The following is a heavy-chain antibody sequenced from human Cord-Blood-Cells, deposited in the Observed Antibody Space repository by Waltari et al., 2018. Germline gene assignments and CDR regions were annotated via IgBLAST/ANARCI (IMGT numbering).Heavy chain of an antibody. V-gene: IGHV3-15*01. D-gene: IGHD4-17*01. CDR2: IKSKTDGGTT. J-gene: IGHJ3*02. CDR3: TTLENDYGDYGDAFDI. CDR1: GFTFSNAW. Sequence: AASGFTFSNAWMRWVSQAPGKGLEWVGRIKSKTDGGTTDYAAPVKGRFTISRDDSKNTLYLQMNSLKTEDTAVYYCTTLENDYGDYGDAFDIWGQGTMVTVSS.